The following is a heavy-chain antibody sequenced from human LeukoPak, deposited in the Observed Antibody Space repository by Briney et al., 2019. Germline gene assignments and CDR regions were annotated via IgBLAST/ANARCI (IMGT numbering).Heavy chain of an antibody. D-gene: IGHD6-13*01. CDR3: AKEVYLAAAGNNFDY. CDR2: ISYDGSNK. J-gene: IGHJ4*02. CDR1: GFTFSSYA. Sequence: GGSLRLSCAASGFTFSSYAMSWVRQAPGKGLEWVAVISYDGSNKYYADSVKGRFTISRDNSKNTLYLQMNSLRAEDTAVYYCAKEVYLAAAGNNFDYWGQGTLVTVSS. V-gene: IGHV3-30*18.